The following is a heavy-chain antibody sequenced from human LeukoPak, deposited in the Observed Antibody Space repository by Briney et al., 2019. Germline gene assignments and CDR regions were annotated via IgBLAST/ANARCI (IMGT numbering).Heavy chain of an antibody. CDR2: IYYSGST. CDR1: GGSISSGDYY. V-gene: IGHV4-30-4*08. J-gene: IGHJ4*02. CDR3: ARADDFWSGYSPFDY. Sequence: NPSETLSLTCTVSGGSISSGDYYWSWIRQPPVKGLEWIGYIYYSGSTYYNPSLKSRVTISVDTSKNQFSLKLSSVTAADTAVYYCARADDFWSGYSPFDYWGQGTLVTVSS. D-gene: IGHD3-3*01.